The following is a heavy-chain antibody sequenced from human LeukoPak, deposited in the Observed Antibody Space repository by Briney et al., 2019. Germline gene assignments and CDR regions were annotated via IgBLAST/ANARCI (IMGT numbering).Heavy chain of an antibody. J-gene: IGHJ4*02. CDR3: ARTNRPTYYYGSGSYYAGYYFDY. CDR2: IYYSGST. Sequence: SETLSLTCTVSGGSISSGGYYWSWIRQHPGKGLEWIGYIYYSGSTYYNPSLKSRVTISVDTSKNQFSLKLSSVTAADTAVYYCARTNRPTYYYGSGSYYAGYYFDYWAREPWSPSPQ. CDR1: GGSISSGGYY. V-gene: IGHV4-31*03. D-gene: IGHD3-10*01.